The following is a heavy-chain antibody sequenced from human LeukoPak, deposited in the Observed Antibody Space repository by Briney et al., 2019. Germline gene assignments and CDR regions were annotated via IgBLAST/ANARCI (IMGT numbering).Heavy chain of an antibody. CDR3: ARSTTMVRGVIGGFDP. D-gene: IGHD3-10*01. CDR2: IKQDGSEK. CDR1: GFTFSSYW. J-gene: IGHJ5*02. V-gene: IGHV3-7*01. Sequence: GGSLRLSCAASGFTFSSYWMSWVRQAPGKGLEWAANIKQDGSEKYYVDSVKGRFTISRDNAKNSLYLQMNSLRAEDTAVYYCARSTTMVRGVIGGFDPWGQGTLVTVSS.